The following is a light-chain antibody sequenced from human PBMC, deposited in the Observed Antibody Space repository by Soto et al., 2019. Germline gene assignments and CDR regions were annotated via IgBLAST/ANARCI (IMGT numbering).Light chain of an antibody. V-gene: IGLV1-44*01. CDR1: ASNIGRDP. J-gene: IGLJ1*01. Sequence: QSVLTQPPSASGAPGQRVTISCSGSASNIGRDPGNWYQQVPGTAPKLLIYENNHRPSVVPDRFSGSKSGTSASLVISGLQSEDEAEYFCAGWDVSLKGFVFRNGTKVTVL. CDR2: ENN. CDR3: AGWDVSLKGFV.